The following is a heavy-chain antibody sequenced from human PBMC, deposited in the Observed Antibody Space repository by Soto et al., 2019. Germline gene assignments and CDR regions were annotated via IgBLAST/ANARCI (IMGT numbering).Heavy chain of an antibody. D-gene: IGHD3-3*01. Sequence: QVQLQESGPGLVKPSETLSLTCSVSGGSIGSYYWSWIRQPPGKGLEWIGCLYYSGSTNYNPSLKSRVTISVDTSKSQFSLKLSSVTAADTAVYYCARGGWRQIDYWGQGTLVTVPS. CDR2: LYYSGST. CDR3: ARGGWRQIDY. V-gene: IGHV4-59*08. J-gene: IGHJ4*02. CDR1: GGSIGSYY.